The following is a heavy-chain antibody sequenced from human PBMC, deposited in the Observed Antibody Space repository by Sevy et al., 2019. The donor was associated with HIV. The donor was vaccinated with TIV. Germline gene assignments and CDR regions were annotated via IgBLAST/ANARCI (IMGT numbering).Heavy chain of an antibody. CDR1: GFTFSSYS. D-gene: IGHD3-3*01. CDR3: ARDRHYDFWSGYHSFDY. J-gene: IGHJ4*02. V-gene: IGHV3-21*01. CDR2: ISSSSSYI. Sequence: GGSLRLSCAASGFTFSSYSVNWVRQAPGKGLEWVSPISSSSSYIYYADSVKGRFTISRDNAKNSLYLQMNSLRAEDTAVYYCARDRHYDFWSGYHSFDYWGQGTLVTVSS.